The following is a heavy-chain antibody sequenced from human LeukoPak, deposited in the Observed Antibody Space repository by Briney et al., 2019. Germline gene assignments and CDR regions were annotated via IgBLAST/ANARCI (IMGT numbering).Heavy chain of an antibody. CDR1: GYTFTGQF. D-gene: IGHD1-1*01. V-gene: IGHV1-2*02. CDR3: ARPRRAERDEDF. Sequence: ASVKVSCKASGYTFTGQFLHWVRQAPGQGLEWMGWINPNSGGTIYAQKFQGRVTMTRDTSISAAYMELSGLRADDTAMYYCARPRRAERDEDFWGQGALVTVSS. J-gene: IGHJ4*02. CDR2: INPNSGGT.